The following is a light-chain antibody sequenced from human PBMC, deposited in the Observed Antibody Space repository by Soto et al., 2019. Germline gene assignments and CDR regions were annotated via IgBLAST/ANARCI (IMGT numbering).Light chain of an antibody. Sequence: DIVMTQSPLSLPVTPGEPASISCRSSQSLLHSNGYNYLNWYLQKPGQSPQLLIYLGSNRASWVPDRFSGSGSGTDFTLKISRVEAEDVGVYYCMQALQNPELTFGGGTKVEIK. CDR1: QSLLHSNGYNY. CDR3: MQALQNPELT. CDR2: LGS. V-gene: IGKV2-28*01. J-gene: IGKJ4*01.